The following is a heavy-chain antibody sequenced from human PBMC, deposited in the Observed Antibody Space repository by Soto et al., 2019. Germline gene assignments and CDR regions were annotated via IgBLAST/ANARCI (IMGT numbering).Heavy chain of an antibody. V-gene: IGHV3-23*01. CDR2: FSFYGRRDNT. CDR3: AKYLYNDKGGPNDP. Sequence: EVQLLESGGGLVQPGGSLRLSCVGSGFTFSSYDMTWVRQAPGKGLEWVSSFSFYGRRDNTYYAESVKGRFTISRDNSRNTMYMQMDNLRVEDTAVYYCAKYLYNDKGGPNDPWGQGTLVTVSS. CDR1: GFTFSSYD. J-gene: IGHJ5*02. D-gene: IGHD1-1*01.